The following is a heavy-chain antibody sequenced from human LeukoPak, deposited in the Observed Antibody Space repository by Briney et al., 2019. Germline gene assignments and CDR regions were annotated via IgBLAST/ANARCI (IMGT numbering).Heavy chain of an antibody. D-gene: IGHD1-1*01. J-gene: IGHJ6*03. Sequence: SETLSLTCTVSGGSISSYYWSWIRQPPGKGLEWIGYIYYSGSTNYNPSLKSRVTISVDTSKNQFSLKLSSVTAADTAVYYCARIPYGVNGGYYYYYYMDVWGKGTTVTVSS. CDR2: IYYSGST. CDR3: ARIPYGVNGGYYYYYYMDV. V-gene: IGHV4-59*01. CDR1: GGSISSYY.